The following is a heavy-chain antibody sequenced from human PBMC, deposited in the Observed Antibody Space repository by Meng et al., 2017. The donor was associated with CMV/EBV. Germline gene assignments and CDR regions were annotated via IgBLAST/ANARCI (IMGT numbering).Heavy chain of an antibody. J-gene: IGHJ4*02. CDR2: IRYDGSNK. Sequence: GESLKISCAASGFTVSSNYMSWVRQAPGKGLEWVAFIRYDGSNKYYADSVKGRFTISRDNSKNTLYLQMNSLRAEDTAVYYCAKTAYRFGELLSYFDYWGQGTLVTVSS. D-gene: IGHD3-10*01. CDR1: GFTVSSNY. CDR3: AKTAYRFGELLSYFDY. V-gene: IGHV3-30*02.